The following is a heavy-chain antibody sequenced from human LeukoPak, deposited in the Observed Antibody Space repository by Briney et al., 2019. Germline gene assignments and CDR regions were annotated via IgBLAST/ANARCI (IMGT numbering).Heavy chain of an antibody. CDR2: IHYSGST. V-gene: IGHV4-59*08. CDR1: GGSISNYY. D-gene: IGHD3-10*01. J-gene: IGHJ4*02. CDR3: ARRGRESFASFDF. Sequence: SETLSLTCTVSGGSISNYYWSWIREPPGKGLEWTGYIHYSGSTNYNPSLKSRITMSVDTSTNQFSLKVISVTAADTAVYYCARRGRESFASFDFWGQGTLVTVSS.